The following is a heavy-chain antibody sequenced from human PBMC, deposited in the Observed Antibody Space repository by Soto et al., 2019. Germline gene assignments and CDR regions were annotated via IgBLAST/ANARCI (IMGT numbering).Heavy chain of an antibody. CDR1: GYSFTTYW. V-gene: IGHV5-51*01. Sequence: PGESLKISCKASGYSFTTYWIGWVRQMPGKGLEWMGIIYPGDSDTRYSPSFQGQVTISADKSISTAYLQWSSLKASDTAMYYCAGGGVRGVITRTRDYYGMDVWGQGIMVTVSS. J-gene: IGHJ6*02. D-gene: IGHD3-10*01. CDR2: IYPGDSDT. CDR3: AGGGVRGVITRTRDYYGMDV.